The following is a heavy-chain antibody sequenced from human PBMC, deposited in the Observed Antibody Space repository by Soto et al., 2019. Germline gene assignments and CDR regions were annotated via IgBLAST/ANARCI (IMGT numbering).Heavy chain of an antibody. CDR3: ARDYGGNSGAFDI. CDR2: IIPIFGTA. CDR1: GGTFSSYA. D-gene: IGHD4-17*01. Sequence: SVKVSCKASGGTFSSYAISWVRQAPGQGLEWMGGIIPIFGTANYAQKFQGRVTITADESTSTAYMELSSLRSEDTAVYYCARDYGGNSGAFDIWGQGTMVTVSS. J-gene: IGHJ3*02. V-gene: IGHV1-69*13.